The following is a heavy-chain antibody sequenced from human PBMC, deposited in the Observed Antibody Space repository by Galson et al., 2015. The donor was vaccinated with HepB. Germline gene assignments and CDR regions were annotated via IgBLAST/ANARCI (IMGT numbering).Heavy chain of an antibody. V-gene: IGHV3-9*01. CDR2: ISWNSGSI. J-gene: IGHJ4*02. D-gene: IGHD6-6*01. CDR3: ARPTAARQFDY. Sequence: SLRLSCAASGFTFDDYAMHWVRQAPGKGLEWVSGISWNSGSIGYADSVRGRFTISRDNAKNSLYLQMNSLRAEDTALYYCARPTAARQFDYWGQGTLVTVSS. CDR1: GFTFDDYA.